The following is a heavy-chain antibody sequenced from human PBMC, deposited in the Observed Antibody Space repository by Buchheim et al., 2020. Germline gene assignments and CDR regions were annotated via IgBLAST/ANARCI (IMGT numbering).Heavy chain of an antibody. Sequence: QVQLVESGGGVVQPGRSLRLSCAASGFTFSSYGMHWVRQAPGKGLEWVAVIWYDGSNKYYADSVKGRFTISRDNSKNTLYLQMNSLRAEDTAVYYCARAWRGSSWNFDYWGQGTL. CDR1: GFTFSSYG. D-gene: IGHD6-13*01. CDR2: IWYDGSNK. CDR3: ARAWRGSSWNFDY. V-gene: IGHV3-33*01. J-gene: IGHJ4*02.